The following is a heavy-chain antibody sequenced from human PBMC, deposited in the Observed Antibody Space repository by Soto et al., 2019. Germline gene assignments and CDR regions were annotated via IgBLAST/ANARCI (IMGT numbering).Heavy chain of an antibody. CDR2: ISAYNGNT. CDR1: GYTFTSYG. CDR3: ARVGTTVGYYYGMDV. Sequence: ASVKVSCKASGYTFTSYGISWVRQAPGQGLEWMGWISAYNGNTNYAQKLQGRVTMTTDTSTSTAYMELRSLRSDDTVVYYCARVGTTVGYYYGMDVWGQGTTVTVSS. J-gene: IGHJ6*02. V-gene: IGHV1-18*01. D-gene: IGHD4-17*01.